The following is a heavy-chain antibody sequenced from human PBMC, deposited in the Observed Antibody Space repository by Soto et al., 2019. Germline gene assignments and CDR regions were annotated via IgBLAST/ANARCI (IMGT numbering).Heavy chain of an antibody. V-gene: IGHV1-69*13. J-gene: IGHJ3*02. CDR2: IIPIFGTA. CDR1: GGTFSSYA. CDR3: ARVRVVPADMGPHGAFDI. D-gene: IGHD2-2*01. Sequence: ASVKVSCKASGGTFSSYAISWVRQAPGQGLEWMGGIIPIFGTANYAQKFQGRVTITADESTSTAYMELSSLRSEDTAVYYCARVRVVPADMGPHGAFDIWGQGTMVTVSS.